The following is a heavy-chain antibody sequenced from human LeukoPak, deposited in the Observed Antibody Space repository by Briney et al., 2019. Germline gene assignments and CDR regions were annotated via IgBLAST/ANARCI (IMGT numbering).Heavy chain of an antibody. CDR1: GYTFTSYD. CDR2: MNPNSGNT. CDR3: ARISIYGDYDDY. D-gene: IGHD4-17*01. Sequence: GASVKVSCKASGYTFTSYDINWVRQATGQGLEWMGWMNPNSGNTGYAQKSQGRVTMTRNTSISTAYMELSSLRSEDTAVYYCARISIYGDYDDYWGQGTLVTVSS. V-gene: IGHV1-8*01. J-gene: IGHJ4*02.